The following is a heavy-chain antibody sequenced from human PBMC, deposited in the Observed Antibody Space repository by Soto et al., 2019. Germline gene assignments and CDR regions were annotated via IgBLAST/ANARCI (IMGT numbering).Heavy chain of an antibody. CDR1: GFTFSSYG. V-gene: IGHV3-30*03. CDR3: ARPRIAAAGSPDHYHGNDV. D-gene: IGHD6-13*01. CDR2: ISSDESNN. Sequence: GASLRLSCLASGFTFSSYGMHWVRQAPGKGLERVAVISSDESNNYYPDSVKGRFTISRDNSTNTLYLQMNSLRAEETAAYYCARPRIAAAGSPDHYHGNDVSRQCTTVTVSS. J-gene: IGHJ6*02.